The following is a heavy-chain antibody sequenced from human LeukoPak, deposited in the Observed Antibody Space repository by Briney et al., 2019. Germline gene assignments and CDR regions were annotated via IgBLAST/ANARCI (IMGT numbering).Heavy chain of an antibody. D-gene: IGHD1-26*01. CDR1: GFTFSGSA. CDR3: TRDSGTYNWFDP. Sequence: GGSLKLSCAASGFTFSGSAIHWVRQSSGKGLEWVGQIDKRDKGYATATAYAASVKGRFTISRDDSINTAYLQMKSLKTEDTALYYCTRDSGTYNWFDPWGPGTLVTVSS. CDR2: IDKRDKGYATAT. J-gene: IGHJ5*02. V-gene: IGHV3-73*01.